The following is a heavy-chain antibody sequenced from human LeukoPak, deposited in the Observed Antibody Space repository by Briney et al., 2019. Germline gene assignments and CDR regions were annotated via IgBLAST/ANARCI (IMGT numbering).Heavy chain of an antibody. D-gene: IGHD1-1*01. CDR2: INPNSGGT. CDR3: ARGRNGASYYYYYYMDV. J-gene: IGHJ6*03. V-gene: IGHV1-2*02. Sequence: GASVKVSCKASGYTFTDYYMHWVRQAPGQGLEWMGWINPNSGGTNYAQKFQGRVTMTRDTSISTAYMELSRLRSDDTAVYYCARGRNGASYYYYYYMDVWGKGTTVTVSS. CDR1: GYTFTDYY.